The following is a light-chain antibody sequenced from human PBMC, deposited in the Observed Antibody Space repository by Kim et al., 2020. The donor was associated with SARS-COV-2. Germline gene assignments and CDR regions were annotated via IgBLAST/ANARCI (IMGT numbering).Light chain of an antibody. CDR1: QTISSW. CDR3: QQYKSYPWT. CDR2: KAS. J-gene: IGKJ1*01. Sequence: DIQMTQSPSTLSASVGDRVTITCRASQTISSWLAWYQQKPGKAPKLLIYKASSLESGVPSSFSGSGSGTEFTLTISSLQPDDFATYYCQQYKSYPWTFGQGTKVDMK. V-gene: IGKV1-5*03.